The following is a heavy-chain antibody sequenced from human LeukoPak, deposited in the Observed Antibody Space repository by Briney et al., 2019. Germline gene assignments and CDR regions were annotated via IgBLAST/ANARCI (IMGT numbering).Heavy chain of an antibody. CDR2: ISGSAGAI. V-gene: IGHV3-48*03. Sequence: PGGSLRLSCEGSGFRFSDFEMSWVRQVPGQGLEWIAYISGSAGAIYYQYSVKGRFTISRDNVNNKLFLQMNNLRVDDTAVYYCVRGSGSSWREENWYDPWGQGTLVTVSS. CDR1: GFRFSDFE. CDR3: VRGSGSSWREENWYDP. D-gene: IGHD6-13*01. J-gene: IGHJ5*02.